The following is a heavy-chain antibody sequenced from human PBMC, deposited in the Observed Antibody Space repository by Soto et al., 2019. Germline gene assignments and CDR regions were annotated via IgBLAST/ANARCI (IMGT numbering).Heavy chain of an antibody. CDR3: ARAYSSGERAFDI. CDR1: GGTFSSYA. Sequence: GASVKVSCKASGGTFSSYAISWVRQAPGQGLEWMGGIIPIFGTANYAQKFQGRVTITADESTSTAYMELSSPRSEDTAVYYCARAYSSGERAFDIWGQGTMVTVSS. V-gene: IGHV1-69*13. D-gene: IGHD6-19*01. J-gene: IGHJ3*02. CDR2: IIPIFGTA.